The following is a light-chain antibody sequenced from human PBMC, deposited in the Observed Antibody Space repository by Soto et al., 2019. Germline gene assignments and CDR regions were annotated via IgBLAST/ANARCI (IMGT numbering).Light chain of an antibody. CDR3: QQANIYPFT. CDR2: SAS. J-gene: IGKJ3*01. V-gene: IGKV1-9*01. Sequence: IQLTQSPSSLSASVGDRVTITCRASQGISNYLAWYQQKPGKAPKLLIYSASTFQRGVSSGFSGSGSGADFTLMISSLQPEHVATYFCQQANIYPFTFGLGTKVEIK. CDR1: QGISNY.